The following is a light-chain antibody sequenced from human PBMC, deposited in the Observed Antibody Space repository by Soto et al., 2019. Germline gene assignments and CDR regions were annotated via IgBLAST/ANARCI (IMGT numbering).Light chain of an antibody. CDR2: GAS. CDR3: LQTYSLPVA. J-gene: IGKJ4*01. Sequence: IQVTQSPASLSASVGDRVTITCRASQSIGSHLNWYQQKPGTAPNLLIHGASSLQGGVPSRFSGSGSGTDFTLTITTLQPEDFANYYCLQTYSLPVAFGGGNKVEI. V-gene: IGKV1-39*01. CDR1: QSIGSH.